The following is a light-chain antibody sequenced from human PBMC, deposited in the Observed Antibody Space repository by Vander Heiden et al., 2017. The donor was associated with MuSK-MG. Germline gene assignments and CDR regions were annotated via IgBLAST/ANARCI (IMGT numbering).Light chain of an antibody. Sequence: YDLTQPPSVSVSPGQTARITCSGDALPKRYAYWYQQKSGQTPVLGIYEDSKRPSGIPERFLGYSSGTMANLTTSGAQVDDEADYYCYSTDSSGDHVVFGGGTKLTVL. CDR2: EDS. CDR1: ALPKRY. CDR3: YSTDSSGDHVV. J-gene: IGLJ2*01. V-gene: IGLV3-10*01.